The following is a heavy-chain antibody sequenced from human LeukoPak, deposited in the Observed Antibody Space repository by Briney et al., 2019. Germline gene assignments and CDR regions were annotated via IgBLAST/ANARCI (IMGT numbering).Heavy chain of an antibody. Sequence: GGSLRLSCAASGFTFSSYAMSWVRQAPGKGLEWVANIKQDGSEKYYVDSVKGRFTISRDNAKNSLYLQMNSLRAEDTAVYYCARGHDFWSGYYNWFDPWGQGTLVTVSS. CDR3: ARGHDFWSGYYNWFDP. J-gene: IGHJ5*02. CDR1: GFTFSSYA. CDR2: IKQDGSEK. D-gene: IGHD3-3*01. V-gene: IGHV3-7*01.